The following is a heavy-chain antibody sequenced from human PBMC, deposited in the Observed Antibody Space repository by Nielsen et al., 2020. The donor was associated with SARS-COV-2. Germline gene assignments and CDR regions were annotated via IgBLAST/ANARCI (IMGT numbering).Heavy chain of an antibody. D-gene: IGHD3-9*01. CDR1: GFTFSSYD. CDR3: ARDGVVGELTGADY. Sequence: GGSLRLSCAASGFTFSSYDMHWVRQATGKGLEWVSAIGNAGDTYYLDSVKGRFTISRENANNSLYLQMNSLRAGDTAVYYCARDGVVGELTGADYWGQGTLVTVSS. V-gene: IGHV3-13*01. J-gene: IGHJ4*02. CDR2: IGNAGDT.